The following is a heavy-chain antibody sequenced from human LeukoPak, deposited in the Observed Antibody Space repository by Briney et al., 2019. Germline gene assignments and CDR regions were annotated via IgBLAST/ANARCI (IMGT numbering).Heavy chain of an antibody. V-gene: IGHV3-30*02. D-gene: IGHD1-26*01. CDR3: AKPLSGSPYYFDF. J-gene: IGHJ4*02. CDR2: MRYDGSYK. Sequence: GGSLRLSCAASGFNFSSYGMHWVRQTPGKGLEWLTFMRYDGSYKTYVDSVKGRFIISRDNSKKTVYLQLNSLKTEGTAVYYCAKPLSGSPYYFDFWGQGTLVTVSS. CDR1: GFNFSSYG.